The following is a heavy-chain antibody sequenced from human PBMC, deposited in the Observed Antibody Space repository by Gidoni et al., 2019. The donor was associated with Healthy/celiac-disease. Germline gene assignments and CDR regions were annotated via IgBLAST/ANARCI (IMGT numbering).Heavy chain of an antibody. V-gene: IGHV3-9*01. CDR1: GFTLDDYA. D-gene: IGHD6-6*01. CDR2: IIWNSCSI. J-gene: IGHJ4*02. Sequence: EVQLVESGGGLVQPGRSLGLACAASGFTLDDYAMHWVRQAPGKGLEWVSGIIWNSCSIGYADSVKGRFTISRDNAKNSLYLQMNSLRAEDTALYYCAKDGRIAARADHFYFDYWGQGTLVTVSS. CDR3: AKDGRIAARADHFYFDY.